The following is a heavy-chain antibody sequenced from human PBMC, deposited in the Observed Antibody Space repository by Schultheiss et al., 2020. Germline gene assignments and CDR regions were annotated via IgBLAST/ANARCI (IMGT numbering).Heavy chain of an antibody. CDR2: IIPIFGTA. J-gene: IGHJ6*02. Sequence: SVKVSCKASGYTFTSYDINWVRQATGQGLEWMGGIIPIFGTANYAQKFQGRVTITADESTSTAYMELSSLRAEDTAVYYCAKDIGYYDSSGYLDYYYYGMDVWGQGTTVTVSS. D-gene: IGHD3-22*01. CDR1: GYTFTSYD. CDR3: AKDIGYYDSSGYLDYYYYGMDV. V-gene: IGHV1-69*13.